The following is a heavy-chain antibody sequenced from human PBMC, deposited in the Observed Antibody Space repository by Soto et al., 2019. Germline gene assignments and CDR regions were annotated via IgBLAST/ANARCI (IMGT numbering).Heavy chain of an antibody. D-gene: IGHD3-16*01. Sequence: VQLMESGGGVARPGGSLRLSCATSGFTFSSNSMNWVRQVPGKRLECVSRIGAGDDMTYYTDSVEGRFTISRDDSKGTLYLQMNSLKVEDTAIYFCVMRAGDYWGQGTLVTVSS. CDR1: GFTFSSNS. V-gene: IGHV3-23*01. CDR3: VMRAGDY. CDR2: IGAGDDMT. J-gene: IGHJ4*02.